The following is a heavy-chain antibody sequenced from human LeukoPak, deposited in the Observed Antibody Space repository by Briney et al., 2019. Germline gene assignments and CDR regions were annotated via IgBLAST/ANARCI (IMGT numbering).Heavy chain of an antibody. V-gene: IGHV4-39*07. CDR1: GGSISSSSYY. CDR2: IYYSGST. CDR3: ARVRVRGVTPRYLFDY. D-gene: IGHD3-10*01. J-gene: IGHJ4*02. Sequence: PSETLSLTCTVSGGSISSSSYYWGWIRQPPGKGLEWIGSIYYSGSTNYNPSLKSRVTISVDTSKNQFSLKLSSVTAADTAVYYCARVRVRGVTPRYLFDYWGQGTLVTVSS.